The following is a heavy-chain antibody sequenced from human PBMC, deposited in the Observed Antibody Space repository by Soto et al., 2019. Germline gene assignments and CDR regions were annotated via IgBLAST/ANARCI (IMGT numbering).Heavy chain of an antibody. Sequence: QVQLVQSGAEVKKPGSSVKVSCKASGGTFSSYXXXXXXXAXGQGLEWMGRIIPILGIANYAQKFQGRVTXXXXXXXXXXXXXXXXXXXXXXXXXXXXRXXXXXXXVDYWGQGTLVTVSS. J-gene: IGHJ4*02. CDR1: GGTFSSYX. V-gene: IGHV1-69*02. CDR3: XRXXXXXXXVDY. CDR2: IIPILGIA.